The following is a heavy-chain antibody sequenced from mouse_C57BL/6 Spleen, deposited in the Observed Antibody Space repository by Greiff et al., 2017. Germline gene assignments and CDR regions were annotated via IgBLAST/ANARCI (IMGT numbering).Heavy chain of an antibody. CDR3: ARDGYYAMDY. J-gene: IGHJ4*01. V-gene: IGHV7-3*01. Sequence: DVKLVESGGGLVQPGGSLSLSCAASGFTFTDYYMSWVRQPPGKALEWLGFIRNKANGYTTEYSASVKGRFTISRDNSQSILYLQMNALRAEDSATYYCARDGYYAMDYWGQGTSVTVSS. CDR2: IRNKANGYTT. CDR1: GFTFTDYY.